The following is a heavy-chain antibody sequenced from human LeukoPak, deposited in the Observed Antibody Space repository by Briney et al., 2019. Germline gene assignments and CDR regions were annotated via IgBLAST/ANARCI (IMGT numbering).Heavy chain of an antibody. CDR2: FPYSGST. J-gene: IGHJ4*02. Sequence: PSETLSLTCTVSGGSTNSPPDYWGWIRQPPGKDLEWIGSFPYSGSTYYTPSLKSRVTISVDTSKNQFSLELNSVTAADMAVYYSARVEAATTNPRFDYWGQGTLVTVSS. CDR3: ARVEAATTNPRFDY. CDR1: GGSTNSPPDY. V-gene: IGHV4-39*07. D-gene: IGHD5-24*01.